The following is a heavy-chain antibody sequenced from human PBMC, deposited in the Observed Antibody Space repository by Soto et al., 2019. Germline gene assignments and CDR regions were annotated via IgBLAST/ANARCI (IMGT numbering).Heavy chain of an antibody. Sequence: ASVKVSCKASGYTFTGYYMHWVRQAPGQGLEWMGWINPNSGGTNYAQKFQGWVTMTRDTSISTAYMELSRLRSDDTAVYYCARAPSGSGSYYYYGMDVWGQGTTVTVSS. CDR2: INPNSGGT. V-gene: IGHV1-2*04. CDR3: ARAPSGSGSYYYYGMDV. CDR1: GYTFTGYY. D-gene: IGHD3-10*01. J-gene: IGHJ6*02.